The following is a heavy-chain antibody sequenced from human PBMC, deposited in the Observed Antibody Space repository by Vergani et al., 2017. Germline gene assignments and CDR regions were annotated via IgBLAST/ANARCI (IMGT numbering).Heavy chain of an antibody. V-gene: IGHV4-39*01. Sequence: QMQLQESVPGLVKASETLSLTCTVSGDSIISSSYYWGWIRQPPGKGLEWIGSIYNSGNGDSSSSLKSRVTISADTSKNQFSLELTAVTAADTAVYYCASDTHSGQRADRWGQGILVTVTS. CDR2: IYNSGNG. CDR1: GDSIISSSYY. D-gene: IGHD6-19*01. J-gene: IGHJ5*02. CDR3: ASDTHSGQRADR.